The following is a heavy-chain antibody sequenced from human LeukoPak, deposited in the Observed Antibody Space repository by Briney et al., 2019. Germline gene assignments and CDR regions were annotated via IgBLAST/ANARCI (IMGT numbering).Heavy chain of an antibody. CDR1: GGSVTSYY. D-gene: IGHD1-14*01. CDR2: IYYSGST. CDR3: ARDSGYKEPFDP. V-gene: IGHV4-59*02. J-gene: IGHJ5*02. Sequence: SETLSLTCTVSGGSVTSYYWSWIRQPPGKGLEWIGYIYYSGSTNYNPSPKSRVTISVDTSKNQFSLKLSSVTAADTAVYYCARDSGYKEPFDPWGQGTLVTVSS.